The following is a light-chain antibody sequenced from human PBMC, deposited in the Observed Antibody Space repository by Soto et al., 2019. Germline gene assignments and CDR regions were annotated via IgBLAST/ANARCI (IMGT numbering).Light chain of an antibody. CDR2: GAS. CDR1: QSVSSY. J-gene: IGKJ5*01. CDR3: QQRSNWPSIT. V-gene: IGKV3-11*01. Sequence: EIVLTQSPATLCLSPGERATLTCRASQSVSSYLAWYQQRPGQAPRLLIYGASNRATGIPDRFSGSGSWTDFTLTISSLEPEDSAVYYCQQRSNWPSITFGQGTRLEIK.